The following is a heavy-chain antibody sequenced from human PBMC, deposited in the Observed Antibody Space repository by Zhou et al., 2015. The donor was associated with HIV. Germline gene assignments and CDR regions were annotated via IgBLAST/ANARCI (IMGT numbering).Heavy chain of an antibody. CDR1: GFSLSAYS. Sequence: EVQVVESGGGLVQPGGSLRLSCAPSGFSLSAYSMNWVRQAAGKGLEWVSYIGGGSGTSTLYADSVRGRFTISRDNANNSLYLQMNSLRADDTAVYYCVRGAGWLLDYWGQGTLVTVSS. J-gene: IGHJ4*02. V-gene: IGHV3-48*04. CDR2: IGGGSGTST. CDR3: VRGAGWLLDY. D-gene: IGHD5-24*01.